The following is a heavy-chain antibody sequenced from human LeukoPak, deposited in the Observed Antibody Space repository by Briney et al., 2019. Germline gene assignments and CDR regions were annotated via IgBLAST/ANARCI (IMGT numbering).Heavy chain of an antibody. CDR1: GGSFSGYY. CDR3: VTCPRLVYYYDY. D-gene: IGHD3-22*01. J-gene: IGHJ4*02. V-gene: IGHV4-34*09. CDR2: INHSGST. Sequence: PSETLSLTCAVYGGSFSGYYWSWIRQPPGKGLEWIGEINHSGSTNYNPSLKSRVTISVDTSKNQFSLKLSSVTAADTAVYYCVTCPRLVYYYDYWGQGTLVTVSS.